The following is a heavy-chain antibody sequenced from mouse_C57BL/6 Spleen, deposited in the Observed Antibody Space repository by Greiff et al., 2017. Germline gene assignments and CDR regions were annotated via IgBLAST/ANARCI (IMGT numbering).Heavy chain of an antibody. CDR2: IDPSDSET. V-gene: IGHV1-52*01. J-gene: IGHJ1*03. CDR1: GYTFTSYW. Sequence: QVHVKQPGAELVRPGSSVKLSCKASGYTFTSYWMHWVKQRPIQGLEWIGNIDPSDSETHYNQKFKDKATLTVDKSSSTAYMQLSSLTSEDSAVYYCARGILPTGAGYFDVWGTGTTVTVSS. CDR3: ARGILPTGAGYFDV.